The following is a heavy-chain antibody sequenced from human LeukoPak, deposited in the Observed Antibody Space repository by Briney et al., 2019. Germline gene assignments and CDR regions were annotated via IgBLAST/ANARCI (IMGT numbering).Heavy chain of an antibody. CDR3: ARGVAYYYGSGSYYNGPDY. CDR2: IYYSGST. V-gene: IGHV4-59*01. J-gene: IGHJ4*02. Sequence: SETLSHTCTVSGGSISSYYWSWIRQPPGKGLEWIGYIYYSGSTNYNPSLKSRVTISVDTSKNQFSLKLSSVTAADTAVYYCARGVAYYYGSGSYYNGPDYWGQGTLVTVSS. CDR1: GGSISSYY. D-gene: IGHD3-10*01.